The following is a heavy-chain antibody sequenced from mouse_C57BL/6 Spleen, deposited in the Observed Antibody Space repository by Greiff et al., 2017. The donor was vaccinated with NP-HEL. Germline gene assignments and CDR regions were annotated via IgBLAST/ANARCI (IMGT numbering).Heavy chain of an antibody. Sequence: QVQLQQSGAELVRPGTSVKVSCKASGYAFTNYLIEWVKQRPGQGLEWIGVINPGSGGTNYNEKFKGKATLTADKSSSTAYMQLSSLTSEDSAVYFCARWERAMDYWGQGTSVTVSS. CDR1: GYAFTNYL. CDR2: INPGSGGT. CDR3: ARWERAMDY. J-gene: IGHJ4*01. V-gene: IGHV1-54*01. D-gene: IGHD4-1*01.